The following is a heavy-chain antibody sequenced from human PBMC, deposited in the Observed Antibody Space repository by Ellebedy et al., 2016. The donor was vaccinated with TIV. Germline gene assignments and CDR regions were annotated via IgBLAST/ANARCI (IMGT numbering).Heavy chain of an antibody. Sequence: PGGSLRLSCAASGFSFSDYYMSWIRQTPGKGLEWVSYISSSGSYTNYADSVKGRLTISRDNAKNSLYLQMSSLRAEDTAVYYCGKVIATSGWPYYFHYWGQGTLVTVSS. CDR3: GKVIATSGWPYYFHY. D-gene: IGHD6-19*01. CDR2: ISSSGSYT. CDR1: GFSFSDYY. V-gene: IGHV3-11*06. J-gene: IGHJ4*02.